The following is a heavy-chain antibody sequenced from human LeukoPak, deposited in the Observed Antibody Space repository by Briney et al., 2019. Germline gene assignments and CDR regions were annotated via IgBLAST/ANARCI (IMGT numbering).Heavy chain of an antibody. J-gene: IGHJ5*02. V-gene: IGHV5-51*01. CDR1: GYSFTSYW. D-gene: IGHD6-13*01. CDR2: IYPGDSDT. CDR3: ARGMEEYSSSWHWFDP. Sequence: GESLKISCKGSGYSFTSYWIGWVRQMPGKGLEWMGIIYPGDSDTRYSPSFQGQVTISADKSISTAYLQWSSLKASDTAMYYCARGMEEYSSSWHWFDPWGQGTLVTVSS.